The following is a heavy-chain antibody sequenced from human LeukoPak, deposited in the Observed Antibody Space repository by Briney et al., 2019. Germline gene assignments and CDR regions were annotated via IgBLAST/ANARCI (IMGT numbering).Heavy chain of an antibody. D-gene: IGHD4-17*01. V-gene: IGHV3-43D*04. CDR2: TSWDGRAV. CDR3: ARDRYRDYGYYLDF. J-gene: IGHJ4*02. CDR1: GFTFTDHA. Sequence: PGGSLRLSCAPSGFTFTDHAMHWVRQAPGKGLEWVCFTSWDGRAVDYASSVKGRFTISRDNDNNSLYLQMTSLTAADTAVYYCARDRYRDYGYYLDFCGQGTLVTVSS.